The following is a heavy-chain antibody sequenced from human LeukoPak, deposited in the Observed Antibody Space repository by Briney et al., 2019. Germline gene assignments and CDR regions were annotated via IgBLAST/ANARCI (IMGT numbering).Heavy chain of an antibody. J-gene: IGHJ6*02. CDR2: IYTSGST. CDR1: GGSISSSDYY. Sequence: PSETLSLTCTVSGGSISSSDYYWSWIRQPAGKGLEWIGRIYTSGSTNYNPSLKSRVTISVDTSKNQFSLKLSSVTAADTAVYYCARQKWEQQGRDYYFNGLDVWGPGTTVTVSS. CDR3: ARQKWEQQGRDYYFNGLDV. D-gene: IGHD1-26*01. V-gene: IGHV4-61*02.